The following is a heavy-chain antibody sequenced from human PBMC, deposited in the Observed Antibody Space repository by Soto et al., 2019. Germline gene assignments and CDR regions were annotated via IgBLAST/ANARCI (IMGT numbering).Heavy chain of an antibody. CDR3: ARERFGGVVVAAYNWFDP. D-gene: IGHD2-15*01. V-gene: IGHV6-1*01. CDR1: GDSVSSNSAA. J-gene: IGHJ5*02. Sequence: SQTLSLTCAISGDSVSSNSAAWNWIRQSPSRGLEWLGRTYYRSKWYNDYAVSVKSRITINPDTSKNQFSLQLNSATPEDTAVYYCARERFGGVVVAAYNWFDPWGQGTLVTVSS. CDR2: TYYRSKWYN.